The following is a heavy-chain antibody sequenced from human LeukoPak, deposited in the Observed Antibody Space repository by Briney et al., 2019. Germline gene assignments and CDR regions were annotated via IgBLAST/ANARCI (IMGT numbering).Heavy chain of an antibody. CDR3: ARDGSGVWFDY. V-gene: IGHV1-18*04. J-gene: IGHJ4*02. CDR1: GYTFTSYY. CDR2: ISAYNGNT. Sequence: ASVKVSCKASGYTFTSYYMHWVRQAPGQGLEWMGWISAYNGNTNYAQKLQGRVTLTTDTSTSTAYMELRSLRSDDTAVYYCARDGSGVWFDYWGQGTLVTVSS. D-gene: IGHD3-10*01.